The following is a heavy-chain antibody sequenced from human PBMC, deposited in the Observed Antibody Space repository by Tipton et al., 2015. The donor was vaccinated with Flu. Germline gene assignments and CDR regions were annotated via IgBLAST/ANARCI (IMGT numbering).Heavy chain of an antibody. CDR1: GYTFSSYW. V-gene: IGHV5-51*03. J-gene: IGHJ4*02. D-gene: IGHD5-24*01. Sequence: QLVQSGAEVKKPGESLKISCKGSGYTFSSYWVAWVRQIPGKGLEWMGIIYPGDSNTNRYSPSFQGQVTISVDMSVDTAYLQWSSLKASDTAMYYCARRKGDGFNYFIFDYWGQGTLVTVSS. CDR3: ARRKGDGFNYFIFDY. CDR2: IYPGDSNTN.